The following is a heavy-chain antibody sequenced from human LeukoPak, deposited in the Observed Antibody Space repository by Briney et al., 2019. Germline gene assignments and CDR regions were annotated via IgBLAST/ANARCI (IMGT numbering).Heavy chain of an antibody. CDR1: GYSISSGYY. Sequence: SETLSLTCAVSGYSISSGYYWGWIRQPPGKGLEWIGSIYHSGSTYYNPSLKSRVTISVDTSKNQFSLKLSSVTAADTAVYYCALFDGGYWGQGTLGTVSS. J-gene: IGHJ4*02. V-gene: IGHV4-38-2*01. CDR3: ALFDGGY. D-gene: IGHD2-15*01. CDR2: IYHSGST.